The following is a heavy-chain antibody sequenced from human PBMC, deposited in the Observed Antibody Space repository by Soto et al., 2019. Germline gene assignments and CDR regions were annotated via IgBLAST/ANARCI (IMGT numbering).Heavy chain of an antibody. D-gene: IGHD6-6*01. V-gene: IGHV3-9*01. CDR2: ITWNSDSL. Sequence: EVRLVESGGGLVQPGRSLRLSCAASGFIFEDYAMHWVRQAPGKGLEWVSSITWNSDSLAYTGSVKGRFTISRDNAKNSLYLEMDSLRPEDTALYFCTKSRGVAGRPLDDWGQGTFVTVSS. J-gene: IGHJ4*02. CDR1: GFIFEDYA. CDR3: TKSRGVAGRPLDD.